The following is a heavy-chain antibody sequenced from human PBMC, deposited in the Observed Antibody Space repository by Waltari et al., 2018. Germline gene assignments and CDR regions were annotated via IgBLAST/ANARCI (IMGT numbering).Heavy chain of an antibody. J-gene: IGHJ4*02. Sequence: EVQLVESGGGLVKPGGSRRPSCVVSGLNFRRYSMNWVRQAPGKGLEWVSYISDGSDYSYYADSVKGRFTISRDNAKNSLYLQMNRLRTDDTAVYYCARDFYCSDGRCTDYWGQGTLVTVSS. D-gene: IGHD2-15*01. V-gene: IGHV3-21*01. CDR3: ARDFYCSDGRCTDY. CDR2: ISDGSDYS. CDR1: GLNFRRYS.